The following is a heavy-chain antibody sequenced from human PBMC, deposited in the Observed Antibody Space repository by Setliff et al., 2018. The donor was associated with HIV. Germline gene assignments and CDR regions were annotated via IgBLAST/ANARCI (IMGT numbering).Heavy chain of an antibody. CDR1: GGSLGGYH. CDR2: VTHSGGT. V-gene: IGHV4-34*01. CDR3: ARRPYYFDS. J-gene: IGHJ4*02. D-gene: IGHD6-6*01. Sequence: SETLSLTCGVYGGSLGGYHWSWIRQPPGKGLEWIGEVTHSGGTKYNPSLKSRVTISVDTSKNQFSLKLSSVTAADTAVYYCARRPYYFDSWGQGTLVTVSS.